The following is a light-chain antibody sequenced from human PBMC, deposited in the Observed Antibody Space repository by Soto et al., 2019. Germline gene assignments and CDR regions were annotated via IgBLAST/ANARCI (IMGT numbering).Light chain of an antibody. V-gene: IGKV3-15*01. CDR3: HQYDSWT. Sequence: EIVMTQSPATLSVSPGERATLSCRASQSLSSNLAWYQQKPGQAPRLLIYGASTRATGIPARFSGSGSGTDFTLTISRLEPEDFAVYYCHQYDSWTFGQGTKVDIK. CDR1: QSLSSN. J-gene: IGKJ1*01. CDR2: GAS.